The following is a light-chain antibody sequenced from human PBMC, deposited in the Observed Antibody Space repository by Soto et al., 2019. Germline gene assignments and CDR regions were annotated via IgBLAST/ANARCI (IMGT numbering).Light chain of an antibody. CDR1: SSDVGSYNL. J-gene: IGLJ2*01. CDR2: EGS. Sequence: QSALTQPASVSGSPGQSITISCTGTSSDVGSYNLVSWYQQHPGKAPKLMIYEGSKRPSGLSNRFSGSKSGNTASLTISGLQAEDEADYNCCSYAGSTTFIFGGGTKLTVL. CDR3: CSYAGSTTFI. V-gene: IGLV2-23*03.